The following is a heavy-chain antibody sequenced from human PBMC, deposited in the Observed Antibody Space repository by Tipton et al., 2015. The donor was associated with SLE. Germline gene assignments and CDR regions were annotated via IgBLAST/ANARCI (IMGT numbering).Heavy chain of an antibody. J-gene: IGHJ4*02. CDR1: GFTLSSYG. CDR2: IYSGGST. Sequence: GSLRLSCAASGFTLSSYGMHWVRQAPGKGLEWVAVIYSGGSTYYADSVKGRFTISRDNSKNTLYLQMNSLRAEDTAVYYCARDSRWGQGTLVTVSS. CDR3: ARDSR. V-gene: IGHV3-53*01.